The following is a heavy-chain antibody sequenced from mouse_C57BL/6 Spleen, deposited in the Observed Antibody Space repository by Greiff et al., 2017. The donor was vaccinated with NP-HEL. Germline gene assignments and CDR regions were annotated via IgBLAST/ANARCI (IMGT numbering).Heavy chain of an antibody. CDR3: VRRDGYAMDY. D-gene: IGHD2-3*01. CDR2: ISSGGSYT. Sequence: EVKLMESGGDLVKPGGSLKLSCAASGFTFSSYGMSWVRQTPDKRLEWVATISSGGSYTYYPDSVKGRFTISRDNAKNTLYLQMSSLKSEDTAMYYCVRRDGYAMDYWGQGTSVTVSS. V-gene: IGHV5-6*02. J-gene: IGHJ4*01. CDR1: GFTFSSYG.